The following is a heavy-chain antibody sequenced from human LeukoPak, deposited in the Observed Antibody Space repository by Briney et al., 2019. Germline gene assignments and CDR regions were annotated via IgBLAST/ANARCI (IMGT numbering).Heavy chain of an antibody. D-gene: IGHD4-11*01. Sequence: SETLSLTCTVSGGSISSSSYYWGWIRQPPGKGLEWIGSIYYSGSTYYNPSLKSRVTISVDTSKNQFSLKLSSVTAADTAVYYCAKSATGYSKIGSDYWGQGTLVTVSS. J-gene: IGHJ4*02. CDR2: IYYSGST. V-gene: IGHV4-39*07. CDR1: GGSISSSSYY. CDR3: AKSATGYSKIGSDY.